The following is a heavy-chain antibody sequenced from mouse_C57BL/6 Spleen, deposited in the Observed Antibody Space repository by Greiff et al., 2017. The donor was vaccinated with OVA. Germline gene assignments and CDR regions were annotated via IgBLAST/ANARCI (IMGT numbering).Heavy chain of an antibody. Sequence: QVQLQQPGAELVKPGASVKMSCKASGYTFTSYWITWVKQRPGQGLEWIGDIYPGSGSTNYNEKFKSKATLTVDTSSSTAYMQLSSLTAEDSAVYYCARWGYYSNPYWYFDVWGTGTTVTVSS. CDR3: ARWGYYSNPYWYFDV. CDR2: IYPGSGST. V-gene: IGHV1-55*01. J-gene: IGHJ1*03. CDR1: GYTFTSYW. D-gene: IGHD2-5*01.